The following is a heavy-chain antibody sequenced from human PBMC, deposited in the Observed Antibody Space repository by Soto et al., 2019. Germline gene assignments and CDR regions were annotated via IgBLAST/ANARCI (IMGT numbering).Heavy chain of an antibody. J-gene: IGHJ3*02. D-gene: IGHD3-16*02. CDR2: INHSGGT. V-gene: IGHV4-34*01. Sequence: SETLSLTCAVYGGSFCGYYWSWIRQPPGKGLEWIGEINHSGGTNYNPSLKSRVTISVDTSKNQFSLKLSSVTAADTAVYYCARVMITFGGVIVGRSFDIWGQGTMLTVSS. CDR3: ARVMITFGGVIVGRSFDI. CDR1: GGSFCGYY.